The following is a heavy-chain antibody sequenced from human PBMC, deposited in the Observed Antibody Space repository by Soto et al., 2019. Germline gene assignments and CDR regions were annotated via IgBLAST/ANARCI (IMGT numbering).Heavy chain of an antibody. V-gene: IGHV4-39*07. D-gene: IGHD3-16*01. CDR3: ARDDYKDGGNNWFDP. CDR2: IYYSGST. J-gene: IGHJ5*02. Sequence: PSETLSLTCTVSGGSISSSSYYWGWIRQPPGKGLECIGSIYYSGSTYYNLSFKSRVTMSVDTSKNQFSLKLNAVTAADTAVYYCARDDYKDGGNNWFDPWGQGTLVTVSS. CDR1: GGSISSSSYY.